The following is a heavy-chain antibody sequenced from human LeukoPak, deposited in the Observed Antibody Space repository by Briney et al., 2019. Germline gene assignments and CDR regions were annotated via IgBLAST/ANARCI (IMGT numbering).Heavy chain of an antibody. J-gene: IGHJ6*03. V-gene: IGHV4-4*09. Sequence: SETLSLTCTVSGGSISSSYWSWIRQPPGKGLELIGYIYTSGSTSYNPSLKSRVTISVDTSKNQFSLRLSSVTAADTAVYYCARPGRNCYNYYMDVWGQGTMVTVSS. D-gene: IGHD3-10*01. CDR2: IYTSGST. CDR3: ARPGRNCYNYYMDV. CDR1: GGSISSSY.